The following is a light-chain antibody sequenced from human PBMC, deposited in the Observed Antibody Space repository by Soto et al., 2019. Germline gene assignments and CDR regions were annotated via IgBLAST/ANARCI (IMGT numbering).Light chain of an antibody. CDR1: QSISDK. Sequence: IVMTQSPATLSVSPGERATLSCRASQSISDKLAWYQQKPGQAPRLLIYGASTRATGIPARFSGSGSGTEFTLTISSLQSEDFAVYYCQQYNNRPVTFGQETKVDIK. CDR2: GAS. V-gene: IGKV3-15*01. CDR3: QQYNNRPVT. J-gene: IGKJ1*01.